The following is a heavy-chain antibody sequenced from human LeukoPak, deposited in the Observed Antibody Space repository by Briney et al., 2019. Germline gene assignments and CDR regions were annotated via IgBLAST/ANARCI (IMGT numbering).Heavy chain of an antibody. J-gene: IGHJ4*02. CDR1: GGSVNNGPYC. CDR3: ARITVGASFDY. Sequence: SETLSLTCTVSGGSVNNGPYCWSWIRQHPGKGLEWIGYISYTGGTYYNPSLESRVSMSVDTSKNQFSLKLSSVTAADTAMYYCARITVGASFDYWGQGTLVTVSS. D-gene: IGHD1-26*01. CDR2: ISYTGGT. V-gene: IGHV4-31*03.